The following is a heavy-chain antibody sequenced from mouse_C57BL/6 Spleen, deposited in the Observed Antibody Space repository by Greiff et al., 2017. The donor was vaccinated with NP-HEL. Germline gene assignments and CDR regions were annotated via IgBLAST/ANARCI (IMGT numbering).Heavy chain of an antibody. V-gene: IGHV1-9*01. D-gene: IGHD2-3*01. CDR2: ILPGSGST. Sequence: QVQLQQSGAELMKPGASLPLSFPATGYTFTGYWIEWVKQRPGHGLEWIGEILPGSGSTPCNEKFKGKATFTADTSSNTAYMQLSSLTTEDSAIDYCARGYDGYYTYAMDDWGQGTAVTVSS. CDR1: GYTFTGYW. J-gene: IGHJ4*01. CDR3: ARGYDGYYTYAMDD.